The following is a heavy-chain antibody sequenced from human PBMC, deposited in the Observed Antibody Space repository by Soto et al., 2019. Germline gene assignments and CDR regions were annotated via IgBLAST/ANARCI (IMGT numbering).Heavy chain of an antibody. J-gene: IGHJ4*02. CDR1: GFTFDDYA. CDR2: ISWNSGNI. D-gene: IGHD3-3*01. CDR3: AKGAVTSIFGYFVY. V-gene: IGHV3-9*01. Sequence: EVHLVESGGGLVQPGRSLRLSCTASGFTFDDYAMHWVRQVPGKGLEWVSSISWNSGNIVYADSVKGRFTISRDSANNSLYLQMSSLRTEDTALYYCAKGAVTSIFGYFVYWGQGTLVTVSS.